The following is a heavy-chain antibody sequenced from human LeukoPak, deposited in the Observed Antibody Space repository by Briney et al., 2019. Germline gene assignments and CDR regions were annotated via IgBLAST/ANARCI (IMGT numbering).Heavy chain of an antibody. Sequence: ASVKVSCKVSGYTLTELSMHWVRQAPGKGLEWMGGFDPEDGETIYAQKFQGRVTMTEDTSTDTAYMELSGLRSEDTAVYYCAAALSGEWELPWFDYWGQGTLVTASS. CDR3: AAALSGEWELPWFDY. V-gene: IGHV1-24*01. CDR2: FDPEDGET. CDR1: GYTLTELS. J-gene: IGHJ4*02. D-gene: IGHD1-26*01.